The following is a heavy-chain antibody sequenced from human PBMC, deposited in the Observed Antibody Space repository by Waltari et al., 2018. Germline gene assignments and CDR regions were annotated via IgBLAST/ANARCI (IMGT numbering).Heavy chain of an antibody. D-gene: IGHD3-3*01. CDR3: ARANTIFGVIRTWYYMDV. CDR2: FNHSGRT. Sequence: QVQLQQWGAGLLKPSETLSLTCVVSGGSFSGYYWSWIHQPPGKGLEWIGEFNHSGRTNYNPSLKSRVTISIDTSKIQFSLKLRSVTVADTAVYYCARANTIFGVIRTWYYMDVWGKGTPVTVSS. J-gene: IGHJ6*03. V-gene: IGHV4-34*01. CDR1: GGSFSGYY.